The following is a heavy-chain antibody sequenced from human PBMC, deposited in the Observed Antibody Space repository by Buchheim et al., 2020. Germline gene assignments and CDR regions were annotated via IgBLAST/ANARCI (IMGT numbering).Heavy chain of an antibody. CDR1: GFTFSSYW. V-gene: IGHV3-7*01. Sequence: EVQLVESGGGLVQPGGSLRLSCAASGFTFSSYWMSWVRQAPGKGLEGVANIKKDGSEKYYVDSVKGGFTIPRDNAKNSLYLQMNSLRAEDTAVYYCARDDYDFWSGLYYYYYGMDVWGQGTT. CDR2: IKKDGSEK. D-gene: IGHD3-3*01. J-gene: IGHJ6*02. CDR3: ARDDYDFWSGLYYYYYGMDV.